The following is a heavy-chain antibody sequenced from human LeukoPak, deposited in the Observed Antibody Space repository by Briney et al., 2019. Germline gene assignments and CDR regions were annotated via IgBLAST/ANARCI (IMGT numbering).Heavy chain of an antibody. CDR2: ISYDGSNK. J-gene: IGHJ6*02. CDR1: GFTFSSYG. CDR3: ARDGPDYYYDSSGYYYYYGMDV. D-gene: IGHD3-22*01. Sequence: PGGSLRLSCAASGFTFSSYGMHRVRQAPGKGLEWVAVISYDGSNKYYADSVKGRFTISRDNSKNTLYLQMNSLRAEDTAVYYCARDGPDYYYDSSGYYYYYGMDVWGQGTTVTVSS. V-gene: IGHV3-30*03.